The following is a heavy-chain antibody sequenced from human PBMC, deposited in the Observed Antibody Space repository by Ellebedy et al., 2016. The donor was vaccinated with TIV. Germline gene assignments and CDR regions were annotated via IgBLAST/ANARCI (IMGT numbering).Heavy chain of an antibody. J-gene: IGHJ4*02. CDR1: GFTFRDYY. CDR3: ARGAVWFGEFILDY. D-gene: IGHD3-10*01. CDR2: ISGGSNTI. V-gene: IGHV3-48*02. Sequence: GESLKISCAASGFTFRDYYMNWVRQAPGQGLEWVSYISGGSNTIYYADSVKGRFTISRDNAKNSLHLQMNGLRDEDTAVYYCARGAVWFGEFILDYWGQGTLVTVSS.